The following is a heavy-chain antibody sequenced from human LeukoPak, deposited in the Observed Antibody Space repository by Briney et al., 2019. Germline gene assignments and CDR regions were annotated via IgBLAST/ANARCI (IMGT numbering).Heavy chain of an antibody. CDR2: ISFDGSNK. CDR1: GFTFSSFG. D-gene: IGHD1-26*01. J-gene: IGHJ4*02. V-gene: IGHV3-33*06. CDR3: AKDWDPDY. Sequence: PGGSLRLSCAASGFTFSSFGMHWVRQAPGKGLEWVAVISFDGSNKYYGDSVKGRFTISRDNSKNTLYLQMNSLRAEDTAVYYCAKDWDPDYWGQGTLLTVSS.